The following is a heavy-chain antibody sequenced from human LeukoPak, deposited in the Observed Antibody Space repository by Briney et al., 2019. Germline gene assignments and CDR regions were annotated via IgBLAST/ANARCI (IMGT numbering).Heavy chain of an antibody. V-gene: IGHV3-48*01. D-gene: IGHD3-22*01. CDR1: GFTISYYS. J-gene: IGHJ4*02. Sequence: GGSLRLSCAASGFTISYYSMNWVRQAPGKGLEWVSYISSSGSTIYYADSVKGRFTISRDNAKNSLYLQMNSLRAEDTAVYYCARGAYYYDSSTYLSDVAYWGQGTLVAVSA. CDR2: ISSSGSTI. CDR3: ARGAYYYDSSTYLSDVAY.